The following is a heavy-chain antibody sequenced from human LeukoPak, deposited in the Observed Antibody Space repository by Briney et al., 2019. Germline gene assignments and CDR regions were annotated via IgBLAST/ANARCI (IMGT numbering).Heavy chain of an antibody. Sequence: GGSLRLSCAASGFTFSSYGMHWVRQAPGKGLEWVAVISYDGSNKYYADSVKGRFTISRDNSKNTLYLQMNSLRAEDTAVYYCAKDLWYCSSTSCHRGFDYWGQGTLVTVSS. CDR2: ISYDGSNK. D-gene: IGHD2-2*01. CDR3: AKDLWYCSSTSCHRGFDY. J-gene: IGHJ4*02. CDR1: GFTFSSYG. V-gene: IGHV3-30*18.